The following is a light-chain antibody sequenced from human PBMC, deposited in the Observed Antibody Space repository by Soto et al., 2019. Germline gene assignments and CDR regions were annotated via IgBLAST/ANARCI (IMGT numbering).Light chain of an antibody. Sequence: QSALTQPASVSGSPGQSITISCTGTSSDVGGYNYVSWYQHHPGKAPKLMIYEGSKRPSGVSNRFSGSKSGNTASLTISGLQAEDEADYFCCSYVGSNTLVFGGGTKVTVL. J-gene: IGLJ2*01. CDR3: CSYVGSNTLV. CDR1: SSDVGGYNY. CDR2: EGS. V-gene: IGLV2-23*01.